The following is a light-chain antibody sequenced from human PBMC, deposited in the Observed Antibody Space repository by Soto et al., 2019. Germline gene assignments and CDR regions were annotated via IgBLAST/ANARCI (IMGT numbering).Light chain of an antibody. CDR2: EVT. Sequence: QSALTQPPSASGSPGQSVTISCTGSNTDVGGYNYVSWYQQYPGKAPKVMIYEVTKRPSGVPARFSGSRSGNTASLTVSGLQAEDEADYYCSSYAASDNFVVFGGGTKVTVL. J-gene: IGLJ2*01. CDR3: SSYAASDNFVV. V-gene: IGLV2-8*01. CDR1: NTDVGGYNY.